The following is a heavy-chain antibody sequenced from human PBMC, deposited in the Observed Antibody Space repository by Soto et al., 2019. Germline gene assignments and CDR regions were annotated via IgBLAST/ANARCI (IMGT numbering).Heavy chain of an antibody. Sequence: GESLKISCKGSGYSFTSYWIGWVRQMPGKGLEWMGIIYPGDSDTRYSPSFQGQVTISADKSISTAYLQWSSLKASDTAMYYCARRGYDYVWGSYRSDYEYYFDYWGQGTLVTVSS. CDR1: GYSFTSYW. V-gene: IGHV5-51*01. CDR2: IYPGDSDT. D-gene: IGHD3-16*02. J-gene: IGHJ4*02. CDR3: ARRGYDYVWGSYRSDYEYYFDY.